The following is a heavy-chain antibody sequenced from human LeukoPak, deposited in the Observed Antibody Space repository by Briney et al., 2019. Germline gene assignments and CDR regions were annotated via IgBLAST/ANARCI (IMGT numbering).Heavy chain of an antibody. V-gene: IGHV3-53*01. Sequence: GGSLRLSCAASGFTVSSNYMSWVRQAPGRGLEWVSIFYSGGSTYYADSVKGRFTISRDDSKNTLYLQMNSLRAEDTAVYYCATSSGGPRRAFDYWGQGTLVTVSS. D-gene: IGHD2-15*01. CDR2: FYSGGST. CDR3: ATSSGGPRRAFDY. CDR1: GFTVSSNY. J-gene: IGHJ4*02.